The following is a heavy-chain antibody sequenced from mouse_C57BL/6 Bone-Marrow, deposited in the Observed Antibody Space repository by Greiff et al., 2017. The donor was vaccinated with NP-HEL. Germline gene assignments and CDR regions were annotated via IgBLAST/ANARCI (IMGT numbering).Heavy chain of an antibody. CDR2: IDPANGNT. Sequence: VQLQQSVAELVRPGASVKLSCTASGFNIKNTYMHWVKQRPEQGLEWIGRIDPANGNTKYAPKFQGKATITADTSSNTAYLQLSSLTSEDTAIYYCVPHYYGSRGAWFAYWGQGTLVTVSA. CDR3: VPHYYGSRGAWFAY. V-gene: IGHV14-3*01. CDR1: GFNIKNTY. J-gene: IGHJ3*01. D-gene: IGHD1-1*01.